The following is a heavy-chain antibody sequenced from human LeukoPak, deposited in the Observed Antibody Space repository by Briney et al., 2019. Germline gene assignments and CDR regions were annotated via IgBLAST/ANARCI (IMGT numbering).Heavy chain of an antibody. CDR1: GFTFSSYA. CDR2: ISYDGRNK. V-gene: IGHV3-30*04. Sequence: GGSLRLSCAASGFTFSSYAMHWVRQAPGKGLEWVAVISYDGRNKYYADSVKGRFTISRDNSKNTLYLQMNSLRAEHTAVYYCVILAGSYYRVVANGGFDIWGQGTMVTVSS. J-gene: IGHJ3*02. CDR3: VILAGSYYRVVANGGFDI. D-gene: IGHD1-26*01.